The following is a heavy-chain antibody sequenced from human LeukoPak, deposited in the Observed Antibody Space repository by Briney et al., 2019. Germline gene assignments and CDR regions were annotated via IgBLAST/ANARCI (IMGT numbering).Heavy chain of an antibody. CDR3: TRDGQYYGMDV. Sequence: PGGSLRLSCAASGFTFSSYGIHWVRQAPGKGLEWVAVISFDGTIKYYTDSVKGRFTSPRDNSKNTLYLQMNSLRVEDTAVYYCTRDGQYYGMDVWGQGTTVTVSS. CDR2: ISFDGTIK. CDR1: GFTFSSYG. V-gene: IGHV3-30*03. J-gene: IGHJ6*02.